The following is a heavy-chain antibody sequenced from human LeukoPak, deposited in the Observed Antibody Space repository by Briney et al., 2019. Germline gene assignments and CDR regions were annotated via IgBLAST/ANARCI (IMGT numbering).Heavy chain of an antibody. V-gene: IGHV3-30-3*01. CDR2: ISYDGSNK. CDR3: ARDLEPAHSGSYDWFAP. D-gene: IGHD1-26*01. Sequence: QAGGSLRLSCAASEFTFSSYNMNWVRQAPGKGLEWVAVISYDGSNKYYADSVKGRFTISRDNSKNTLYLQMNSLRAEDTAVYYCARDLEPAHSGSYDWFAPWGQGTLVTVSS. CDR1: EFTFSSYN. J-gene: IGHJ5*02.